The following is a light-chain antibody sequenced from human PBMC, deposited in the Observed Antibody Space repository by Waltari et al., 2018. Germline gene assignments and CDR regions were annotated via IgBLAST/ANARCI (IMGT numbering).Light chain of an antibody. Sequence: VVWLTQSPSLLPASTGDRVTISCRMSQSSSSYLAWYQQKPGQAPELLIYAASTLQSGVPSRFSGSGSGTDFTLTISCLQSEDFAAYYCQQYYSFPFTFGPGTKVDIK. CDR3: QQYYSFPFT. V-gene: IGKV1D-8*03. CDR1: QSSSSY. J-gene: IGKJ3*01. CDR2: AAS.